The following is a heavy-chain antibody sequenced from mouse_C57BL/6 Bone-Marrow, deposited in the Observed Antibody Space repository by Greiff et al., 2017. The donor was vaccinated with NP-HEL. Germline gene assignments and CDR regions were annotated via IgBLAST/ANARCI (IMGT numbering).Heavy chain of an antibody. D-gene: IGHD2-3*01. CDR2: IYPGSGST. Sequence: VQVVESGAELVKPGASVKMSCKASGYTFTSYWITWVKQRPGQGLEWIGDIYPGSGSTNYNEKFKSKATLTVDTSSSTAYMQLSSLTSEDSAVYYCARDDGYYYYAMDYWGQGTSVTVSS. J-gene: IGHJ4*01. CDR3: ARDDGYYYYAMDY. V-gene: IGHV1-55*01. CDR1: GYTFTSYW.